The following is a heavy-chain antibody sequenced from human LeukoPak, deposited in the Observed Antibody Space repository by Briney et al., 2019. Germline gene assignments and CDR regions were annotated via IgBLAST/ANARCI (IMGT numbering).Heavy chain of an antibody. CDR1: GYTFTGYY. D-gene: IGHD6-13*01. Sequence: ASVTVSCKASGYTFTGYYMHWVRQAPGQGLEWMGWINPNSGGTNYAQKFQGRVTMTRDTSISTAYMELSRLRSDDTAVYYCATEQQLVPGYYYGMDVWGQGTTVTVSS. J-gene: IGHJ6*02. CDR3: ATEQQLVPGYYYGMDV. CDR2: INPNSGGT. V-gene: IGHV1-2*02.